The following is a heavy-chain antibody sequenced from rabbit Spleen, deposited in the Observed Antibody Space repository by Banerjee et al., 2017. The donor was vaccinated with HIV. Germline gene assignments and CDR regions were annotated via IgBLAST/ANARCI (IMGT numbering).Heavy chain of an antibody. CDR2: IDPVFGST. Sequence: QLMESGGGLVQPGGSLKLSCKASGFDFSNYYMSWVRQAPGKGREWIGYIDPVFGSTYSASWVNGRFTISTHNAQNTLFLQLNSLTAADTATYFCARGPPYAGYAGYGYVYLNLWGQGTLVTVS. D-gene: IGHD6-1*01. V-gene: IGHV1S7*01. CDR1: GFDFSNYY. CDR3: ARGPPYAGYAGYGYVYLNL. J-gene: IGHJ4*01.